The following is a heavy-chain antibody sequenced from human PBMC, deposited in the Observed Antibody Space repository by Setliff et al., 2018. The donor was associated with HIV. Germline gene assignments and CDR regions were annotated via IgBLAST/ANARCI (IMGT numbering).Heavy chain of an antibody. CDR3: ARAVGSLGSSMGIDS. CDR2: IYTSGGA. J-gene: IGHJ4*02. D-gene: IGHD3-16*01. CDR1: GGSISSYH. V-gene: IGHV4-4*08. Sequence: PSETLSLTCAVSGGSISSYHWMWIRQPPGKGLEWIGYIYTSGGADYDPSLKSRVTISVDTSKNQFSLRLTSVTVADTAVYYCARAVGSLGSSMGIDSWGQGTLVTVSS.